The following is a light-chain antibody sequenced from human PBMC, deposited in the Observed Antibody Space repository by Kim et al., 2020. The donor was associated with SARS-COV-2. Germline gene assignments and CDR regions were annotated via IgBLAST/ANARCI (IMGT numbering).Light chain of an antibody. Sequence: EIVLTQSPGTLSLSPGERATLSCRASQGVSSSYLAWYQQKPGQAPRLLVYGASSRATGIPDRFSGSGSGTDFTLTISRLEPEDFAMYYCQQYGTSPPYTFGQGTKLEI. J-gene: IGKJ2*01. CDR2: GAS. CDR3: QQYGTSPPYT. CDR1: QGVSSSY. V-gene: IGKV3-20*01.